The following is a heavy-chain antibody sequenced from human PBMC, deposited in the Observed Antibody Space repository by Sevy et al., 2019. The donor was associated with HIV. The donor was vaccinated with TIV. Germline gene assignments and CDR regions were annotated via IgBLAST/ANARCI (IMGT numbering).Heavy chain of an antibody. CDR2: IKQDGSEK. V-gene: IGHV3-7*01. CDR1: GFTLSSYW. CDR3: ARQSGVLDVDTAMPDAFDL. D-gene: IGHD5-18*01. Sequence: GGSLRLSCAGSGFTLSSYWMSWVRQAPGRGLEWVANIKQDGSEKYYVDSGKGRFTISGENAANSMYLQMNSLRDEDTAMYYCARQSGVLDVDTAMPDAFDLWGRGTMVTVSS. J-gene: IGHJ3*01.